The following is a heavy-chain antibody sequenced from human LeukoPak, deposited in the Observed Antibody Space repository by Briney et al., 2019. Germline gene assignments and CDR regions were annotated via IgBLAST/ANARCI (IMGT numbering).Heavy chain of an antibody. CDR2: ISYSGST. D-gene: IGHD3-10*01. Sequence: SETLSLTCTVSGGSLSSYYWTWIRQPPGQGLEWSGYISYSGSTNYNPSLTSRVTISVDTSKNQFSLKLSSVTAADTAVYYCARRGVRGSGRMSHYYYYMDVWGKGTTVTISS. CDR1: GGSLSSYY. J-gene: IGHJ6*03. V-gene: IGHV4-59*12. CDR3: ARRGVRGSGRMSHYYYYMDV.